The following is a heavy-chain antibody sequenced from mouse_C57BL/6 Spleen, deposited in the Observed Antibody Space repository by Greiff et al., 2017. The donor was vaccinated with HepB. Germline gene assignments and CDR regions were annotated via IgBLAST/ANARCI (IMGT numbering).Heavy chain of an antibody. J-gene: IGHJ3*01. CDR2: INPYNGDT. D-gene: IGHD1-1*01. CDR3: AREGATVAPAY. CDR1: GYSFTGYF. Sequence: DVHLVESGPELVKPGDSVKISCKASGYSFTGYFMNWVMQSHGKSLEWIGRINPYNGDTFYNQKFKGKATLTVDKSSSTAHMELRSLTSEDSAVYYCAREGATVAPAYWGQGTLVTVSA. V-gene: IGHV1-20*01.